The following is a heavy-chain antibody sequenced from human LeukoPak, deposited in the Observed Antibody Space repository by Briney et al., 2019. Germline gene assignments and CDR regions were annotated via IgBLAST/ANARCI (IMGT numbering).Heavy chain of an antibody. CDR2: IYHSGST. CDR1: GGSFSGYY. J-gene: IGHJ5*02. Sequence: SETLSLTCAVYGGSFSGYYWSWIRQPPGKGLEWIGYIYHSGSTNYNPSLKSRVTISVDTSKNQFSLKLSSVTAADTAVYYCARDSGSYQNNWFDPWGQGTLVTVSS. CDR3: ARDSGSYQNNWFDP. V-gene: IGHV4-59*01. D-gene: IGHD3-10*01.